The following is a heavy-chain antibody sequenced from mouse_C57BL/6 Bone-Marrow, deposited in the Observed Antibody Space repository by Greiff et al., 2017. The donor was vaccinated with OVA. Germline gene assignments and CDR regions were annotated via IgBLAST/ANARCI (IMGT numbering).Heavy chain of an antibody. CDR3: ARAGAMDY. V-gene: IGHV1-64*01. CDR2: IYPNSGST. J-gene: IGHJ4*01. CDR1: GYTFTSYW. Sequence: VQLQQSGAELVKPGASVKLSCKASGYTFTSYWIHWVKQRPGQGLEWIGMIYPNSGSTNYNEKFKSKATLTVDKSSSTAYMQLSSLTSEYSAVYYCARAGAMDYWGQGTSVTVAS.